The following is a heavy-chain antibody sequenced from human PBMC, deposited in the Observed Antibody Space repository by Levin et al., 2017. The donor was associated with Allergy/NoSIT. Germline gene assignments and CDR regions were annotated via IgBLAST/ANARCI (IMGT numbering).Heavy chain of an antibody. CDR1: GFTFSSYG. Sequence: GGSLRLSCAASGFTFSSYGMHWVRQAPGKGLEWVAVISYDGSNKYYADSVKGRFTISRDNSKNTLYLQMNSLRAEDTAVYYCAKDSPRGGMDVWGQGTTVTVSS. CDR3: AKDSPRGGMDV. D-gene: IGHD3-10*01. CDR2: ISYDGSNK. V-gene: IGHV3-30*18. J-gene: IGHJ6*02.